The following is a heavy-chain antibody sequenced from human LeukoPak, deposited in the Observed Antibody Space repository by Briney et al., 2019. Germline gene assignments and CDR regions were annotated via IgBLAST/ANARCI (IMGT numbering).Heavy chain of an antibody. J-gene: IGHJ4*02. Sequence: GASVKVSCKASGYTFTSYGISWVRQAPGQGLEWMGWISAYNGNTNYAQKLQGRVTMTTDTSTSTAYMELRSLRSDDTAVYYCARWPHPKLRGYGYGDPYDYWGQGTLVTVSS. D-gene: IGHD4-17*01. V-gene: IGHV1-18*01. CDR3: ARWPHPKLRGYGYGDPYDY. CDR1: GYTFTSYG. CDR2: ISAYNGNT.